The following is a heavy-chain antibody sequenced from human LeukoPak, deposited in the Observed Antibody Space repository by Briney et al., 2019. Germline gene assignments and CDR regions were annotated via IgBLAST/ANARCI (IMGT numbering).Heavy chain of an antibody. Sequence: PGRSVRLSCAASGFTFSSYGMHWVGQAPGKGLEWVAVISYDGSNKYYADSVKGLKTISRDNSKNTLYLQMNSLRAEDTAVYYCAKDMYSSSCYYFDYWGQGSLVTVSS. D-gene: IGHD6-13*01. CDR1: GFTFSSYG. J-gene: IGHJ4*02. V-gene: IGHV3-30*18. CDR3: AKDMYSSSCYYFDY. CDR2: ISYDGSNK.